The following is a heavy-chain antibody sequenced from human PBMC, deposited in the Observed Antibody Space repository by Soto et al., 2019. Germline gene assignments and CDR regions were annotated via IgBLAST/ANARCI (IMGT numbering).Heavy chain of an antibody. CDR3: AKSGPFYFHS. D-gene: IGHD6-25*01. CDR2: VAVGGVDT. Sequence: GSLRLSCAASGFNFAAYGMSCVRQAPGKGLEWVSTVAVGGVDTYYADSVKGRFTISRDNSRNVLSLQMNGLRTEDTALYFCAKSGPFYFHSWGQGTLVTVSS. V-gene: IGHV3-23*01. J-gene: IGHJ4*02. CDR1: GFNFAAYG.